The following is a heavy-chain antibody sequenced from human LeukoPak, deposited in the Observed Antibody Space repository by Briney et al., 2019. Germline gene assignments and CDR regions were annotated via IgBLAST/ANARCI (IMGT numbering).Heavy chain of an antibody. V-gene: IGHV3-11*01. Sequence: GGSPRLSCAASGFTFSDYYMSWIRQAPGKGLEWVSYISSSGSTIYYADSVKGRFTISRDNAKNSLYLQMNGLRAKDTAVYYCARVHGPIVVVVAATLDYWGQGTLVTVSS. CDR1: GFTFSDYY. J-gene: IGHJ4*02. CDR2: ISSSGSTI. D-gene: IGHD2-15*01. CDR3: ARVHGPIVVVVAATLDY.